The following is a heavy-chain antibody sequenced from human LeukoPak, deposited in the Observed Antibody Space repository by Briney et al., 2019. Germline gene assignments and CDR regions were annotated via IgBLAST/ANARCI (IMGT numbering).Heavy chain of an antibody. CDR3: ARGLNVQLARGGDY. Sequence: GASVKVSCKASGYTFTGYYMHWVRQAPGQGLEWMGWINPNSGGTNYAQKFQGRVTMTRDTSISAAYMELSRLRSDDTAVYYCARGLNVQLARGGDYWGQGTLVTVSS. CDR1: GYTFTGYY. D-gene: IGHD6-6*01. CDR2: INPNSGGT. V-gene: IGHV1-2*02. J-gene: IGHJ4*02.